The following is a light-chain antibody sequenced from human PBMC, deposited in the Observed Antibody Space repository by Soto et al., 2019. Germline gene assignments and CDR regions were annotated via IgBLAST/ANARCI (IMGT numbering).Light chain of an antibody. V-gene: IGLV2-8*01. J-gene: IGLJ3*02. CDR2: EVT. CDR3: AVWDNSMTAWV. Sequence: QSALTQPPSASGSPGQSVTISCTGTSSDVGGYDYVSWYQQHPGKAPKLMIYEVTIRPSGVPARFFGSKSDTSASLAITGLRSEDEAHYYCAVWDNSMTAWVFGGGTKLTVL. CDR1: SSDVGGYDY.